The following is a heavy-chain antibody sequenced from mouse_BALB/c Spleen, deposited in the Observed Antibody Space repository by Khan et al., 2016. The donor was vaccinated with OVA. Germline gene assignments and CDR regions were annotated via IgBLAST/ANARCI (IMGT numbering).Heavy chain of an antibody. CDR1: GYTFTTAG. V-gene: IGHV9-4*02. CDR3: ARGGAAYYRNDGGAMEY. CDR2: INTHSGMS. D-gene: IGHD2-14*01. J-gene: IGHJ4*01. Sequence: LVESGPELKKPGETVRISCKASGYTFTTAGIQWVQKMPGKGLKWIGWINTHSGMSKYAEDFKGRFAFSLEISVSTAYLQITNLKNEDTATXFCARGGAAYYRNDGGAMEYWGQGTSVTVSS.